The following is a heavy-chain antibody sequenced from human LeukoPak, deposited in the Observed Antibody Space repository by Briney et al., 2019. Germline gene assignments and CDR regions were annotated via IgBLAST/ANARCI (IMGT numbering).Heavy chain of an antibody. J-gene: IGHJ3*02. CDR3: AGGGYDSSGYYLAFDI. Sequence: SETLSLTCTVSGYSISSAYYWGWIRQPPGKGLEWIGSLYHSGITYYNPSLKSRVTISVDPSKKQFSLKLSSVTAADTAVYYCAGGGYDSSGYYLAFDIWGQGTMVTVSS. CDR1: GYSISSAYY. CDR2: LYHSGIT. V-gene: IGHV4-38-2*02. D-gene: IGHD3-22*01.